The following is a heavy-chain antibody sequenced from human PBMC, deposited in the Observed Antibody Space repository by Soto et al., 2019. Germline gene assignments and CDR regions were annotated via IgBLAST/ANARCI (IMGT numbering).Heavy chain of an antibody. CDR1: GFTFSRYA. V-gene: IGHV3-23*01. CDR2: ISVTGDT. CDR3: AKSLNPAPPFDY. Sequence: GGSLRLSCAASGFTFSRYAMNWVRQAPGKGPEWVSHISVTGDTYYADSVKGRFTISRDNSKNTLFLQMNSLRAEDTALYYWAKSLNPAPPFDYWGQGTPVPVSS. J-gene: IGHJ4*02.